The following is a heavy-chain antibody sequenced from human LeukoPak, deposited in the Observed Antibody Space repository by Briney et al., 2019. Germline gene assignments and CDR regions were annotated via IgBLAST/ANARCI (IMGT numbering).Heavy chain of an antibody. CDR2: INHSGST. D-gene: IGHD3-22*01. Sequence: PSETLSLTCAVYGGSFSGYYWSWIRQPPGKGLEWIGEINHSGSTNYNPSLKSRVTISVDTSKNQFSLKLSSVTAADTAVYYCARVPYYYDSSGYWSAFDIWGQGTMVTVSS. CDR1: GGSFSGYY. J-gene: IGHJ3*02. CDR3: ARVPYYYDSSGYWSAFDI. V-gene: IGHV4-34*01.